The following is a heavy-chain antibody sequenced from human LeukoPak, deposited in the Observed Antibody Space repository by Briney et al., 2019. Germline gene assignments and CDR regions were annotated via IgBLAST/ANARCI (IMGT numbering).Heavy chain of an antibody. CDR1: GFTFSSYS. D-gene: IGHD2-2*01. Sequence: PGGSLRLSCAASGFTFSSYSMNWVRQAPGKGLEWVSSISSSSSYIYYADSVKSRCAISRDNAKNSLYLQMNSLRAEDTAVYYCARARAGDIVVVPAVSNWFDPWGQGTLVTVSS. CDR2: ISSSSSYI. V-gene: IGHV3-21*01. CDR3: ARARAGDIVVVPAVSNWFDP. J-gene: IGHJ5*02.